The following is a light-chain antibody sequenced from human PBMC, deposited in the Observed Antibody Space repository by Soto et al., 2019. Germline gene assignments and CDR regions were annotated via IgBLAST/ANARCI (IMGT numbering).Light chain of an antibody. J-gene: IGKJ4*01. CDR2: KAS. CDR3: QQYNIYPLT. CDR1: QSINSW. Sequence: DIQMTQSPSTLSASVGDRVTITCRASQSINSWLAWYQQKAGKAPKVLIYKASTLESGVPSRFSGSASGTEFTLTISSLQPDDFATYYFQQYNIYPLTFGGGTRVEIK. V-gene: IGKV1-5*03.